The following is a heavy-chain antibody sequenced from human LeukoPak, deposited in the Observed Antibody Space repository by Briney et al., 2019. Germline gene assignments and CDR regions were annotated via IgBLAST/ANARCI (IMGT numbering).Heavy chain of an antibody. Sequence: GGSLRLSCAASGFTFSNYGMHWVRQAPGKGLEWVSFISYDGSNKYYADSVKGRFTISRDNSKNTFYLQMKSLRAEDTAIYYCASASPANDYWGQGTLVTVSS. V-gene: IGHV3-30*03. CDR2: ISYDGSNK. J-gene: IGHJ4*02. CDR1: GFTFSNYG. CDR3: ASASPANDY.